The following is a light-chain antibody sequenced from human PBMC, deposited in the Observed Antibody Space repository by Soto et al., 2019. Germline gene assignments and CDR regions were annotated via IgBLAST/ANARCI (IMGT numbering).Light chain of an antibody. CDR2: DVN. CDR3: CSSAHTSRV. Sequence: QSALTQPRSVSGSPGQSVTFSCTGTSGDIGAYNYVSWYQFHPGKAPKMIIYDVNKRPSGVPDRFSGSKSGNTASLTISWLQAEDEADYYCCSSAHTSRVFGGGTKLTVL. CDR1: SGDIGAYNY. V-gene: IGLV2-11*01. J-gene: IGLJ3*02.